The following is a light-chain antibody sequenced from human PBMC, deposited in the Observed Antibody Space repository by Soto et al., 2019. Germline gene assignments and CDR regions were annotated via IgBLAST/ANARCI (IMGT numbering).Light chain of an antibody. CDR1: QSVSNY. CDR2: DTS. J-gene: IGKJ4*01. CDR3: QQRSGWPPSLT. V-gene: IGKV3-11*01. Sequence: EVVLTQSPATLSLSPGETATLSCRASQSVSNYLAWYQQKPGQAPRLLIYDTSKSATGIPARFSGSGSGTDFTLTICSLEPEDFAVYYCQQRSGWPPSLTFGGGTKVEIK.